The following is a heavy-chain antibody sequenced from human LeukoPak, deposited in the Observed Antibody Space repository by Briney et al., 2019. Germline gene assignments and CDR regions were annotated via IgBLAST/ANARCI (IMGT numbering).Heavy chain of an antibody. CDR3: ARFPTAAGASRIDY. V-gene: IGHV4-39*07. CDR1: GGSISSSSYY. CDR2: IYYSGST. Sequence: SETLSLTCTVSGGSISSSSYYWGWIRQPPGKGLEWTGSIYYSGSTYYNPSLKSRVTISVDTSKNQFSLKLSSVTAADTAVYYCARFPTAAGASRIDYWGQGTLVTVSS. D-gene: IGHD6-13*01. J-gene: IGHJ4*02.